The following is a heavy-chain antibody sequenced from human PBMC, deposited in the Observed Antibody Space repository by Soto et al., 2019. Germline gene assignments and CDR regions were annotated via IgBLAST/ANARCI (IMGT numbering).Heavy chain of an antibody. Sequence: SQTLSLTCAISGDSVSSNSAAWNWIRQSPARGLERLGRTYYRSKWYSYYAPSVKSRITIKPDTSRNQFSQQLSSVTPEDTAVYDCARGPSPLDPWGQRILVSVTS. J-gene: IGHJ5*02. CDR2: TYYRSKWYS. V-gene: IGHV6-1*01. CDR1: GDSVSSNSAA. CDR3: ARGPSPLDP.